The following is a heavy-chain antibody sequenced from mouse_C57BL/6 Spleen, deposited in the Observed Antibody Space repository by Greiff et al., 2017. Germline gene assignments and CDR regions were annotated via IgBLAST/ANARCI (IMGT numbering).Heavy chain of an antibody. CDR3: ARYPYYGSSPHYYAMDY. V-gene: IGHV1-26*01. J-gene: IGHJ4*01. Sequence: QLQQSGPELVKPGASVKISCKASGYTFTDYYMNWVKQSHGKSLEWIGDINPNNGGTSYNQKFKGKATLTVDKSSSTAYMELRSLTSEDSAVYYCARYPYYGSSPHYYAMDYWGQGTSVTVSS. CDR2: INPNNGGT. CDR1: GYTFTDYY. D-gene: IGHD1-1*01.